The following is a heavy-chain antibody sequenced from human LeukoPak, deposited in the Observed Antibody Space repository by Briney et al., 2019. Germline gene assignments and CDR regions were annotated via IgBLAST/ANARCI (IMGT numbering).Heavy chain of an antibody. D-gene: IGHD3/OR15-3a*01. CDR3: ARRRDFIDY. J-gene: IGHJ4*02. V-gene: IGHV3-11*01. CDR1: GFTLSDYY. CDR2: SSSSGTTI. Sequence: GGSLRLSCAASGFTLSDYYMSWIRQAPGKGLEWVSYSSSSGTTIYYADSVKGRFAISRDNAKNSLYLQMNSLRAEDTAVHYCARRRDFIDYWGQGTLVTVSS.